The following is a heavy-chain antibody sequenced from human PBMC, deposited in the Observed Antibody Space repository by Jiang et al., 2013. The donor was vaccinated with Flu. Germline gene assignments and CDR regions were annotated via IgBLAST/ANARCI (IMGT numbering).Heavy chain of an antibody. CDR1: RGSMKSYY. V-gene: IGHV4-59*01. CDR3: ARVDSSNGNWYFDL. J-gene: IGHJ2*01. Sequence: SGSGLVKPSETLSLTCTVSRGSMKSYYWSWIRQPPGKGLEWIGYIYYSGNTNYNLSLKSRVTISVDTSTNRFSLKLSSVTAADTAVYYCARVDSSNGNWYFDLWGRGTLVTVSS. CDR2: IYYSGNT. D-gene: IGHD4-11*01.